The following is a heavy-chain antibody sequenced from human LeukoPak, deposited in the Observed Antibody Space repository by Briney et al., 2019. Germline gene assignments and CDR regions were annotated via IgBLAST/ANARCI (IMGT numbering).Heavy chain of an antibody. CDR1: GGSISSYY. J-gene: IGHJ3*01. CDR3: ARPYSSGWRGAFDV. CDR2: IYYTGST. Sequence: ETLSLTCTVSGGSISSYYWSWIRQPPGKGLEWIGNIYYTGSTNYNPSLKSRVTISVDTSKNQFSLRLSSVTAADTAVYYCARPYSSGWRGAFDVWGQGTMVTVSS. V-gene: IGHV4-59*01. D-gene: IGHD6-25*01.